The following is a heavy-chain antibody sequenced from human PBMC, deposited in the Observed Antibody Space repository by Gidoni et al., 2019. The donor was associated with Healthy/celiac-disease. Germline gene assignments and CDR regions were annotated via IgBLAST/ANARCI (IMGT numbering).Heavy chain of an antibody. CDR1: GFTFSSYG. CDR2: IWYDGSNK. D-gene: IGHD3-3*01. V-gene: IGHV3-33*01. Sequence: QVQLVESGGGVVQPGRSLRLSCAASGFTFSSYGMHWVRQAPGKGLEWVAVIWYDGSNKYYADSVKGRFTISRDNSKNTLYLQMNSLRAEDTAVYYCARDQLLDFWSGYYYGMDVWGQGTTVTVSS. CDR3: ARDQLLDFWSGYYYGMDV. J-gene: IGHJ6*02.